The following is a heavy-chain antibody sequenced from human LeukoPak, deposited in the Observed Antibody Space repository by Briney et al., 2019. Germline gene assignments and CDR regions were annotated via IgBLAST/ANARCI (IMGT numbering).Heavy chain of an antibody. CDR3: ARDLAWGAY. D-gene: IGHD4/OR15-4a*01. CDR1: GCTFCIYT. V-gene: IGHV3-21*01. Sequence: GGSLRLSCIAPGCTFCIYTMSWVRQAPGKGREWFSSITSSSSSIYSADSVTGRLTISRDNAKNSLYLEMNGLRDEDTAVYYCARDLAWGAYWGQGTLVTVSS. CDR2: ITSSSSSI. J-gene: IGHJ4*02.